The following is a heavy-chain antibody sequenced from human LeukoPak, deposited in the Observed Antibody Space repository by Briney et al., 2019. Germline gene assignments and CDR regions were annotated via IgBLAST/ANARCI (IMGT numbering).Heavy chain of an antibody. CDR1: GGSISSSTYY. CDR3: ARDSRNQQLVPY. V-gene: IGHV4-39*07. CDR2: IYYSGST. J-gene: IGHJ4*02. Sequence: KASETLSLTCTVSGGSISSSTYYWGWIRQPPGKGLEWIGSIYYSGSTYYNPSLKSRVTISVDTSKNQFSLKLSSVTAADTAVYYCARDSRNQQLVPYWGQGTLVTVSS. D-gene: IGHD6-13*01.